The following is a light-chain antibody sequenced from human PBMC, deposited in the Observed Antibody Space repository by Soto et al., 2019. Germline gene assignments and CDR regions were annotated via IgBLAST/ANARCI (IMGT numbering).Light chain of an antibody. CDR1: NSDVGLYDF. Sequence: QSVLTQPASVSGTPGQSITISCTGSNSDVGLYDFVSWYQHHPGRAPKLIVSEVSHRPSGISNRFSGSKSVNTASLTISGLQSEDEADYYCISYTSDDVRYVFGTGTKVTVL. CDR2: EVS. CDR3: ISYTSDDVRYV. V-gene: IGLV2-14*01. J-gene: IGLJ1*01.